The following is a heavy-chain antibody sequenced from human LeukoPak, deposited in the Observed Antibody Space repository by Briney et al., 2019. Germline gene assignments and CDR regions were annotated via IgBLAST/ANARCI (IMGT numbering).Heavy chain of an antibody. CDR1: GFTFSSYG. J-gene: IGHJ4*02. CDR2: IRYDGSNK. CDR3: AKVGGGRIAAAGSHY. Sequence: PGGSLRLSCAASGFTFSSYGMHWVRQAPGKGLEWVAFIRYDGSNKYYADSVKGRFTISRDNSKNTPYLQMNSLRVEDTAVYYCAKVGGGRIAAAGSHYWGQGTLVTVSS. V-gene: IGHV3-30*02. D-gene: IGHD6-13*01.